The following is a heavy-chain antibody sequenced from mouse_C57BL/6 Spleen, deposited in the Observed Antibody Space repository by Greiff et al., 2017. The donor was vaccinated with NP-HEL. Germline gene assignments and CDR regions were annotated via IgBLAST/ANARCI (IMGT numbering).Heavy chain of an antibody. Sequence: VQLQQSGAELVKPGASVKLSCTASGFNIKDYYMHWVKQRTEQGLEWIGRIDPEDGETKYAPNFQGKATITADTSSNTAYLQLSSLTSEDTAVYYCACNYYFDYWGQGTTLTVSS. J-gene: IGHJ2*01. D-gene: IGHD2-1*01. V-gene: IGHV14-2*01. CDR1: GFNIKDYY. CDR2: IDPEDGET. CDR3: ACNYYFDY.